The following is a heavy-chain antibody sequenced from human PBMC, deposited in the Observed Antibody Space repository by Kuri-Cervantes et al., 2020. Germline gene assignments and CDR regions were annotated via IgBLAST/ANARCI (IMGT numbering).Heavy chain of an antibody. Sequence: GGSLRLSCAASGFTFSNYWMSWVRQAPGKGLEWVANIKKDGSQRSYVGSVKGRFTISRDNAKNSLYLQMNSLRAEDTAVYYCARVDSSSWYYYYGMDVWGQGTTVTVSS. D-gene: IGHD6-13*01. J-gene: IGHJ6*02. CDR2: IKKDGSQR. V-gene: IGHV3-7*01. CDR1: GFTFSNYW. CDR3: ARVDSSSWYYYYGMDV.